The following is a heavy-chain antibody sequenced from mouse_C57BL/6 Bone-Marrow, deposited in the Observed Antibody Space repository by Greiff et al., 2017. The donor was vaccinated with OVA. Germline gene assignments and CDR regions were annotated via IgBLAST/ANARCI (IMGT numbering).Heavy chain of an antibody. CDR3: ARRTTVVSYYYAMDY. Sequence: EVQGVESGGGLVQPGGSLKLSCAASGFTFSDYYMYWVRQTPEKRLEWVAYISNGGGSTYYPDTVKGRFTISRDNAKNTLYLQMSRLKSEDTAMYYCARRTTVVSYYYAMDYWGQGTSVTVSS. D-gene: IGHD1-1*01. J-gene: IGHJ4*01. CDR2: ISNGGGST. CDR1: GFTFSDYY. V-gene: IGHV5-12*01.